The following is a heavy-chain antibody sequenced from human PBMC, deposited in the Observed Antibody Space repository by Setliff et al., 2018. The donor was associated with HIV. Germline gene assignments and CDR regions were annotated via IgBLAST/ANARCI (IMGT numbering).Heavy chain of an antibody. CDR3: ARAGSYGWDY. D-gene: IGHD5-18*01. J-gene: IGHJ4*02. Sequence: KTSETLSLTCTVSGASSSSHYWSWIRQPPGKAPEWIGYVYNSGTTKYNPSLKSRVTISVDTSKNQVSLKLSSVTAADTAVYYCARAGSYGWDYWGQGTLVTVSS. CDR1: GASSSSHY. CDR2: VYNSGTT. V-gene: IGHV4-59*11.